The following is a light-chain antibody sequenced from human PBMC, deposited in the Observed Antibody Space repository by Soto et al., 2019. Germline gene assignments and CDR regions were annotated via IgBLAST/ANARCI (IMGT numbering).Light chain of an antibody. CDR1: SSDFGSYKF. J-gene: IGLJ1*01. CDR2: ETS. CDR3: QVWDISSDHHV. V-gene: IGLV2-23*01. Sequence: QSALTQPASVSGSPGQSVTISCTGTSSDFGSYKFVSWYQHHPGKVPKVIIYETSKRPSGVSDRFSGSKSGNTASLTISGLQAEDEADYYCQVWDISSDHHVFGTGTKVTVL.